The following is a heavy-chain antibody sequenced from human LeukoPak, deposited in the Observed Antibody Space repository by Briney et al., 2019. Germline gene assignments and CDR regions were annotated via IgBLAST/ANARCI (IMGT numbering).Heavy chain of an antibody. CDR1: GYTFTGYY. D-gene: IGHD3-10*02. Sequence: GASVKVSCKTSGYTFTGYYIHWVRQAPGQGLEWTGWINPNSGGTNYAQKFQGRVTMTRDTSISTAYMELSRLRSDDTAVYYCASGVDMLRWGDYWGQGTLVTVSS. CDR2: INPNSGGT. V-gene: IGHV1-2*02. CDR3: ASGVDMLRWGDY. J-gene: IGHJ4*02.